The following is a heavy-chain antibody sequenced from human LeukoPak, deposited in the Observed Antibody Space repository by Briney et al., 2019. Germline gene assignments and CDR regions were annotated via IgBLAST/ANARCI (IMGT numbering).Heavy chain of an antibody. CDR1: GYTFTGYY. CDR2: INPDNGGT. V-gene: IGHV1-2*02. Sequence: GASVKVSCRASGYTFTGYYIHWVRQAPGQGLQWMGWINPDNGGTNYAQKFQGRVTMTRDTSIRTVYMDLSRLRSDDTAVFYCMREDRVGNWFDPWGQGTQVTVSS. CDR3: MREDRVGNWFDP. J-gene: IGHJ5*02. D-gene: IGHD5-12*01.